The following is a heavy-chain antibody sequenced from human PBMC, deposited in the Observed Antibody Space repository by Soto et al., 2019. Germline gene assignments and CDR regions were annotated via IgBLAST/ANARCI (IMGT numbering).Heavy chain of an antibody. D-gene: IGHD6-13*01. CDR1: GFTVSSNY. V-gene: IGHV3-53*01. J-gene: IGHJ6*02. CDR2: IYSGGST. CDR3: ARDRVIAAARSKTYYYYGMDV. Sequence: EVQLVESGGGLIQPGGSLRLSCAASGFTVSSNYMSWVRQAPGKGLEWVSVIYSGGSTYYADSVKGRFTISRDNSKNTLYLQMNSLRAEDTAVYYCARDRVIAAARSKTYYYYGMDVWGQGTTVTVSS.